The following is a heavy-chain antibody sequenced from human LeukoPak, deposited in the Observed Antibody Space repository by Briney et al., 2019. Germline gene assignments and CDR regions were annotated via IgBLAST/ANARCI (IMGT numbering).Heavy chain of an antibody. J-gene: IGHJ4*02. CDR2: IDWDDDK. CDR3: ARAYYDILTGCYPLDY. Sequence: ESGPALVKPTQTLTLTRTFSGFSLSTSGMRVSWIRQPPGKALEWLARIDWDDDKFYSTSLKTRLTISKDTSKNQVVLTMTNMDPVDAATYYCARAYYDILTGCYPLDYWGQGTLVTVSS. CDR1: GFSLSTSGMR. D-gene: IGHD3-9*01. V-gene: IGHV2-70*04.